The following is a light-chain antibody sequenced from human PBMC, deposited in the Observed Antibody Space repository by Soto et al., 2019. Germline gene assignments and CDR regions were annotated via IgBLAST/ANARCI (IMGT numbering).Light chain of an antibody. CDR1: AGAVTSGFY. CDR2: STS. J-gene: IGLJ3*02. V-gene: IGLV7-43*01. Sequence: QTVVTQEPSLTVSPGGTVTLTCASSAGAVTSGFYPNWFQQRPGQAPRPLIYSTSNKHSWTPARFSGSLLGGKAALTLSGVQPEDEADYYCLLYFGGAQLVFGGGTKLTVL. CDR3: LLYFGGAQLV.